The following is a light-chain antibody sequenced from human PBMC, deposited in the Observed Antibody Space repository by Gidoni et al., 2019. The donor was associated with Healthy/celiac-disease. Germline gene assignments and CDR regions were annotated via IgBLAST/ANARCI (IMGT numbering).Light chain of an antibody. CDR1: QSVLCSSNNKHY. V-gene: IGKV4-1*01. CDR2: WAS. Sequence: DIVMTQSPASLAVSLGERATINCKSSQSVLCSSNNKHYLAWYQPKPGQPPKLLIYWASTRESGVPDRFSGSGSGTDFTLTISSLQAEDVAVYYCQQYYSTPPTFGQGTKVEIK. CDR3: QQYYSTPPT. J-gene: IGKJ1*01.